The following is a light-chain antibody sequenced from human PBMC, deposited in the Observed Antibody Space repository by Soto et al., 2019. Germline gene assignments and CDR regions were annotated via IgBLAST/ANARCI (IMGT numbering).Light chain of an antibody. V-gene: IGKV3-15*01. Sequence: EIVMTQSPATLYVSPGERVILSCRASQSVSSNLAWYQQRPGQAPRLLIYGASTRATDIPARFTGSGSGTEFSLTISSLQSEDFAVYYCLQYNNWPPLYTFGQGARLDIK. CDR2: GAS. CDR3: LQYNNWPPLYT. CDR1: QSVSSN. J-gene: IGKJ2*01.